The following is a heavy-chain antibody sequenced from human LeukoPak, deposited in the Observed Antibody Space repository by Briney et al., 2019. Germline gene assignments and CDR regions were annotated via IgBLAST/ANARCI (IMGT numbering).Heavy chain of an antibody. CDR1: GGSISSYY. CDR2: IYYSGST. V-gene: IGHV4-59*01. D-gene: IGHD3-10*01. Sequence: SETLSLTCTVSGGSISSYYWSWIRQPPGKGLEWIGYIYYSGSTNYNPSLKSRVTISVDTSKNQFSLKLSSVTAADTAVYYCARGVVGRGVIIKNLDYWGQGTLVTVSS. CDR3: ARGVVGRGVIIKNLDY. J-gene: IGHJ4*02.